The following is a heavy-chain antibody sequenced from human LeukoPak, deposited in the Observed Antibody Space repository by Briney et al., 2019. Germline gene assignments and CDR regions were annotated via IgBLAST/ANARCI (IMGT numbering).Heavy chain of an antibody. V-gene: IGHV3-21*01. J-gene: IGHJ4*02. D-gene: IGHD5-18*01. CDR1: GFTFSTYI. CDR2: IGTSTSYI. Sequence: GGSLRLSCAASGFTFSTYIMNWVRQTPGKGLEWVSSIGTSTSYIYYADSVKGRFTISRDNAKNSLYLQMNRLRAEDAAVYYCARDRWGYSYGGDWGQGTLVTVSS. CDR3: ARDRWGYSYGGD.